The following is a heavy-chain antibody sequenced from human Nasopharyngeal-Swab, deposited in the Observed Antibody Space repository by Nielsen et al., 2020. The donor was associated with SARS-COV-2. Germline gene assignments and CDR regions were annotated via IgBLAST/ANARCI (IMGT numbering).Heavy chain of an antibody. D-gene: IGHD3-10*01. CDR3: AITMVRGYGMDV. J-gene: IGHJ6*02. Sequence: VKVSCKASGYTFTSYGISWVRQAPGQGLEWMGWISAYNGNTSYAQKFQGRVTMTRDTSTSTVYMELSSLRSEDTAVYYCAITMVRGYGMDVWGQGTTVTVSS. CDR1: GYTFTSYG. CDR2: ISAYNGNT. V-gene: IGHV1-18*01.